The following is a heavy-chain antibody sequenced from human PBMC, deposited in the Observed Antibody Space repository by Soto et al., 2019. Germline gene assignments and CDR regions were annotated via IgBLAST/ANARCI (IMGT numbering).Heavy chain of an antibody. Sequence: ASVQVSCKTSGFTFSNSAMQWVRQARGQRPEWIGWIVVASGYANLAPKFQQRVVMTRDMSIRTAYMELSSLTSDDTAVYFCAADVIAVAGDFDYWGQGTLVTVSS. D-gene: IGHD6-19*01. CDR2: IVVASGYA. V-gene: IGHV1-58*02. CDR1: GFTFSNSA. CDR3: AADVIAVAGDFDY. J-gene: IGHJ4*02.